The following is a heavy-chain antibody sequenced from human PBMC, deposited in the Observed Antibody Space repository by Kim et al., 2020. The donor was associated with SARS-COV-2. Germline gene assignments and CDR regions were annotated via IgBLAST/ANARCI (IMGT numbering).Heavy chain of an antibody. CDR1: GFTFSSYV. D-gene: IGHD3-22*01. J-gene: IGHJ3*02. CDR2: INGSSDSI. Sequence: GGSLRLSCAASGFTFSSYVMGWVRQAPGKGLEWVSAINGSSDSIYYADPVKGRFAISRDNAKNSLYLQMNSLGAEDTAIYYCARASYGSGSPCYGPFAIWGQGTLVTVSP. V-gene: IGHV3-21*01. CDR3: ARASYGSGSPCYGPFAI.